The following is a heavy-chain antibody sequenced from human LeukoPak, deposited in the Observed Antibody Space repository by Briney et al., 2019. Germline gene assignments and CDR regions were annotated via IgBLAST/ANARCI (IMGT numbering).Heavy chain of an antibody. CDR2: ISWSSDNI. J-gene: IGHJ4*02. D-gene: IGHD3-22*01. CDR1: GFNFEDYA. CDR3: VKDIGFGMIVPRGFAY. V-gene: IGHV3-9*01. Sequence: GGSLRLYCVASGFNFEDYAMHWVRPRAGKGLEWVSGISWSSDNIGYADSVKGRFTISRDNAKKSLYLQMNSLGVEDTAFYYCVKDIGFGMIVPRGFAYWGQGTLVSVSS.